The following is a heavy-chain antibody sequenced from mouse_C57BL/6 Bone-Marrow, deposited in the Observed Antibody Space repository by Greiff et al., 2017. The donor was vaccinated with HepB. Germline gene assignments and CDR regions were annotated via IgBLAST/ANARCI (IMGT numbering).Heavy chain of an antibody. D-gene: IGHD2-5*01. CDR2: SRNKANDYTT. Sequence: EVKLMESGGGLVQSGRSLRLSCATSGFTFSDFYMEWVRQAPGKGLEWIAASRNKANDYTTEYSASVKGRFIVSRDTSQSILYLQMNALRAEDTAIYYCARDAYYSNYGGYFDVWGTGTTVTVSS. J-gene: IGHJ1*03. V-gene: IGHV7-1*01. CDR3: ARDAYYSNYGGYFDV. CDR1: GFTFSDFY.